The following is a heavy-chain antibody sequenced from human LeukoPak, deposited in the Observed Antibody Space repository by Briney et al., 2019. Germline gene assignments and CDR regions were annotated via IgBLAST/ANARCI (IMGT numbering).Heavy chain of an antibody. CDR3: ARASPRIAARLGLYY. Sequence: SETLSLTCTVSGASISSSNFYWGWIRQPPGKGLEWIGEINHSGSTNYNPSLKSRVTISVDTSKNQFSLKLSSVTAADTAVYYCARASPRIAARLGLYYWGQGTLVTVSS. CDR1: GASISSSNFY. J-gene: IGHJ4*02. CDR2: INHSGST. D-gene: IGHD6-6*01. V-gene: IGHV4-39*01.